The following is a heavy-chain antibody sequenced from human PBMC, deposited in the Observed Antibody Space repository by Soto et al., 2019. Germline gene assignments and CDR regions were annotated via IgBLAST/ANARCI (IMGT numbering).Heavy chain of an antibody. J-gene: IGHJ5*02. D-gene: IGHD4-17*01. Sequence: PGGSLRLSCAASGFTFSSYAMHWVRQAPGKGLEWVAVISYDGSNKYYADSVKGRFTISRDNSKNTLYLQMNSLRAEDTAVYYCVGTRGDYGNLVYRPSYNWFDPWGQGTLVTVSS. CDR1: GFTFSSYA. CDR2: ISYDGSNK. CDR3: VGTRGDYGNLVYRPSYNWFDP. V-gene: IGHV3-30-3*01.